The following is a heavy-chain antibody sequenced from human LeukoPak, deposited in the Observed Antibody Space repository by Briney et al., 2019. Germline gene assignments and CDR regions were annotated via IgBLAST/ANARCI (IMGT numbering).Heavy chain of an antibody. D-gene: IGHD6-19*01. CDR1: GGSISSGGYS. J-gene: IGHJ4*02. CDR3: ATTSGYSSGWCY. Sequence: SETLSLTCAVSGGSISSGGYSWSWIRQPPGKGLEWIGFIFHSGSTYYNPSLKSRVTISVDRSKNQFSLKLSSVTAADTAVYYCATTSGYSSGWCYWGQGTLVTVSS. V-gene: IGHV4-30-2*01. CDR2: IFHSGST.